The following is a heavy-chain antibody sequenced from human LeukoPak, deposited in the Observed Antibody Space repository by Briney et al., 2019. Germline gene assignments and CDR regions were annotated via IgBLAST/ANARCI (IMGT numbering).Heavy chain of an antibody. Sequence: GGSLRLSCAASGLTFSKAWMTWVRQAPGKGLEWVGRLKSISDGGTTDYAAPVKGRFTISRDDSKNTLFVQMNSLKTEDTGVYFCAAGVGTTDFDYWGQGTLVTVSS. CDR1: GLTFSKAW. J-gene: IGHJ4*02. CDR3: AAGVGTTDFDY. V-gene: IGHV3-15*05. D-gene: IGHD1/OR15-1a*01. CDR2: LKSISDGGTT.